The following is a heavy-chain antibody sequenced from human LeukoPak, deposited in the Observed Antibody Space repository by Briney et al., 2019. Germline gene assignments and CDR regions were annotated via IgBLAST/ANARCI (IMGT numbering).Heavy chain of an antibody. CDR3: AKSSLYGSGSYFHLGLDY. Sequence: GGSLRLSCAASGFTFSSYAMSWVRQAPGKGLEWVSAISGSGGSTYYADSVKGRFTISRDNSKNTLYLQMNSLRAEDTAVYYCAKSSLYGSGSYFHLGLDYWGQGTLVTVSS. D-gene: IGHD3-10*01. J-gene: IGHJ4*02. CDR1: GFTFSSYA. V-gene: IGHV3-23*01. CDR2: ISGSGGST.